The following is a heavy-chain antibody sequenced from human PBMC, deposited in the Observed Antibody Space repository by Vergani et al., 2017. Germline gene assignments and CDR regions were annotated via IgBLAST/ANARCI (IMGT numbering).Heavy chain of an antibody. Sequence: EVQLVASGGGLVQLGGSLRPSCEASGFTFSNLWMTGVRQAPGKGLDWVANIIYDVSKKNYVDSVKGRFTISRDNAKNSLYLQMNNLRVEDTAVYFCARSPHEYTYGGYISQFDPWGQGTLVTVSS. D-gene: IGHD5-18*01. CDR1: GFTFSNLW. V-gene: IGHV3-7*01. CDR2: IIYDVSKK. CDR3: ARSPHEYTYGGYISQFDP. J-gene: IGHJ5*02.